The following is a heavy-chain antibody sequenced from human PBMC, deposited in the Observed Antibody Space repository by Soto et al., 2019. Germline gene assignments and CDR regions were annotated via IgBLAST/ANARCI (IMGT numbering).Heavy chain of an antibody. J-gene: IGHJ5*02. Sequence: ASVKVSCKASGYTFTSYGISWVRQAPGQGLEWMGWISAYNGNTNYAQKLQGRVTMTTDTSTSTAYMELRSLRSDDTAVYYCARSKEDIVVVPAAIVSVWFDPWGQGTLVTVSS. D-gene: IGHD2-2*01. CDR2: ISAYNGNT. CDR1: GYTFTSYG. CDR3: ARSKEDIVVVPAAIVSVWFDP. V-gene: IGHV1-18*01.